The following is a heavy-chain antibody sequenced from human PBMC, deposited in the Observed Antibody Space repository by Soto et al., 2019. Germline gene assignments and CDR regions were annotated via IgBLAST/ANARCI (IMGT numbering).Heavy chain of an antibody. Sequence: QVQLVQSGAEVKKPGASVKVSCKASGYTFSSYAMHWVRQAPGQRLEGMGGIHACRGNTKYSQKFQGRVTINRDTSASTPYMELSSLRSEDTAVYYCARAYGRPIGRFDPWGQGTLVTVSS. CDR2: IHACRGNT. V-gene: IGHV1-3*01. CDR1: GYTFSSYA. J-gene: IGHJ5*02. CDR3: ARAYGRPIGRFDP. D-gene: IGHD1-26*01.